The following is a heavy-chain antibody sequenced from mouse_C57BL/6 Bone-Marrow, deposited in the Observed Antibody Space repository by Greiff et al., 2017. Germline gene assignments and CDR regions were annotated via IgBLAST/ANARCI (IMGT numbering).Heavy chain of an antibody. CDR2: INPRNGGT. V-gene: IGHV1-53*01. CDR1: GYTFTSYW. D-gene: IGHD2-4*01. CDR3: AREGDYDDGGRFAY. Sequence: QVQLQQPGTELVKPGASVKLSCKASGYTFTSYWMNWVKQRPGQGLEWIGKINPRNGGTNYNEKFKSKATLTVDKSSSTAYMQLSSLTSEDSAVYYCAREGDYDDGGRFAYWGQGTLVTVSA. J-gene: IGHJ3*01.